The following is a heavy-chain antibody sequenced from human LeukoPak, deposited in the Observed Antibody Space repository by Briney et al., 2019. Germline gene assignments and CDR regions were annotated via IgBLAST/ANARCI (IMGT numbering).Heavy chain of an antibody. CDR2: IRYDGSNK. CDR1: GFTFSSYG. D-gene: IGHD3-10*01. Sequence: GGSLRLSCAASGFTFSSYGMHWVRQAPGKGLEWVAFIRYDGSNKYYADSVKGRFTISRDNSKNTLYLQMNSLRAEDTAVYYCAKDKLPQDYYGSGSYFDYWGQGTLVTVSS. V-gene: IGHV3-30*02. J-gene: IGHJ4*02. CDR3: AKDKLPQDYYGSGSYFDY.